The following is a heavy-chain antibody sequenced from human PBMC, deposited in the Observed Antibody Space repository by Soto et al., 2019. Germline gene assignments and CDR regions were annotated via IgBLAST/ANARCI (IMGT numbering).Heavy chain of an antibody. CDR1: GYTFTSYY. CDR2: INPSGGST. J-gene: IGHJ6*02. Sequence: QVQLVQSGAEVKKPGASVKVSCKASGYTFTSYYMHWVRQAPGQGLELMGIINPSGGSTSYAQKFQGRFTMTRDTSTSTVYMELSSLRSEDTAVYYCARSSDSSGYYSAGGMDVWGQGTTVTVSS. V-gene: IGHV1-46*01. CDR3: ARSSDSSGYYSAGGMDV. D-gene: IGHD3-22*01.